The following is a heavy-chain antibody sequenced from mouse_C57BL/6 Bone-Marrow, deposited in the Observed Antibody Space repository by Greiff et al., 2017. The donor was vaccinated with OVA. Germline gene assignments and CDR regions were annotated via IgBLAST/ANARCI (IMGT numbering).Heavy chain of an antibody. CDR3: ATLDGYYTWFAY. D-gene: IGHD2-3*01. J-gene: IGHJ3*01. CDR2: IHPNSGST. CDR1: GYTFTSYW. V-gene: IGHV1-64*01. Sequence: QVHVKQPGAELVKPGASVKLSCKASGYTFTSYWMHWVKQRPGQGLEWIGMIHPNSGSTNYNEKFKSKATLTVDKSSSTAYMQLSSLTSEDSAVYYCATLDGYYTWFAYWGQGTLVTVSA.